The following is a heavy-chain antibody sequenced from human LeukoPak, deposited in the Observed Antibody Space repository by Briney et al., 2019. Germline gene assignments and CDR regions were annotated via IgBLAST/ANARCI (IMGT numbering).Heavy chain of an antibody. J-gene: IGHJ5*02. CDR2: IYPGDSDT. V-gene: IGHV5-51*01. CDR1: GYSFTSYW. Sequence: GESLKISCKGSGYSFTSYWIGWVRQMPGKGLEWMGIIYPGDSDTRYSPSFQGQVTISADKSISTAYLQWSSLKASDTAMYYRARRGDSNNNWFDPWGQGTLVTVSS. D-gene: IGHD4-11*01. CDR3: ARRGDSNNNWFDP.